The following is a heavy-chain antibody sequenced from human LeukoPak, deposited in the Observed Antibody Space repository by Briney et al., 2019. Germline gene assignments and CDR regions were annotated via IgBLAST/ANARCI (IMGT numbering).Heavy chain of an antibody. CDR2: IIPIFGTA. CDR3: TAAGRFDY. CDR1: GGTFSSYA. V-gene: IGHV1-69*13. J-gene: IGHJ4*02. Sequence: GASVTVSCKASGGTFSSYAISWVRQAPGQGLERMGGIIPIFGTANYAQKFQGRVTITADESTSTAYMELSSLRSEDTAVYYCTAAGRFDYWGQGTLVTVSS. D-gene: IGHD6-13*01.